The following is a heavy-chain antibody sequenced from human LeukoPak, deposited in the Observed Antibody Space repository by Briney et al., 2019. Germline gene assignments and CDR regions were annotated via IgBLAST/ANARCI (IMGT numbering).Heavy chain of an antibody. CDR3: AKVLITVFGVVRYDAFDV. J-gene: IGHJ3*01. Sequence: GGSLRLSCAASGFTFSSYGMHWVRQAPGKGLEWVAVIWYGGSNKYYADSVKGRFTISRDNSKNTLYLQMNSLRAEDTAIYYCAKVLITVFGVVRYDAFDVWGQGTMVTVSS. CDR2: IWYGGSNK. CDR1: GFTFSSYG. D-gene: IGHD3-3*01. V-gene: IGHV3-33*06.